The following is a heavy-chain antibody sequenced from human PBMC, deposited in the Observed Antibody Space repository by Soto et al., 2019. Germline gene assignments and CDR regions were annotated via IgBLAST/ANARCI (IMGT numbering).Heavy chain of an antibody. Sequence: PSETLSLTCTVSGGSISSGGYYWSWIRQHPGKGLEWIGYIYYSGSTYYNPSLKSRVTISVDTSKNQFSLKLSSVTAADTAVYYCAREVKTYYDYVWGSYRYWPYYYYGMDVWGQGTTVTVSS. J-gene: IGHJ6*02. CDR3: AREVKTYYDYVWGSYRYWPYYYYGMDV. D-gene: IGHD3-16*02. V-gene: IGHV4-31*03. CDR1: GGSISSGGYY. CDR2: IYYSGST.